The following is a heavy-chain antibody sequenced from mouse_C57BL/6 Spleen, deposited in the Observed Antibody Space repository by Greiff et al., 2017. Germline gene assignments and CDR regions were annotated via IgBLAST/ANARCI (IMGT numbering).Heavy chain of an antibody. CDR1: GYSITSGYY. J-gene: IGHJ3*01. V-gene: IGHV3-6*01. D-gene: IGHD2-1*01. Sequence: EVQLQQSGPGLVKPSQSLSLTCSVTGYSITSGYYWNWIRQFPGNKLEWMGYISYDGSNNYNPSLKNRISITRDTSKNQFFLKLNSVTTEDTATYYCARDPYGNYEAWFAYWGRGTLVTVSA. CDR2: ISYDGSN. CDR3: ARDPYGNYEAWFAY.